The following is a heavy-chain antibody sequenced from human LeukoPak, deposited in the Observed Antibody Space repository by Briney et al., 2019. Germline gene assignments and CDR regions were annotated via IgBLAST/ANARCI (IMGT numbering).Heavy chain of an antibody. J-gene: IGHJ4*02. CDR3: ARDGGIGGSCYSDY. CDR2: IWYDGSNK. V-gene: IGHV3-33*01. D-gene: IGHD2-15*01. Sequence: GGSLRLSCAASGFTFSSYGMHWVRQAPGKGLEWVAVIWYDGSNKYYADSVKGRFTISRDNSKNTLYLQMNSLRAEDTAVYYCARDGGIGGSCYSDYWGQGTLVTVSS. CDR1: GFTFSSYG.